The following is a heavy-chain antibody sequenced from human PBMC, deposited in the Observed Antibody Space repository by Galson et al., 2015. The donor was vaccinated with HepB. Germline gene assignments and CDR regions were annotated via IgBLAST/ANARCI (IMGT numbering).Heavy chain of an antibody. J-gene: IGHJ3*02. V-gene: IGHV1-69*02. D-gene: IGHD4-17*01. CDR3: ATHGDSGDAFDI. Sequence: SVKVSCKASGGSFSSYTMNWVRQAPGQGLEWMGRFISILGIANYAQKFQGRVTITADKSTSTTFMDLSSLRSEDTAVYYCATHGDSGDAFDIWGQGTMVTVSS. CDR1: GGSFSSYT. CDR2: FISILGIA.